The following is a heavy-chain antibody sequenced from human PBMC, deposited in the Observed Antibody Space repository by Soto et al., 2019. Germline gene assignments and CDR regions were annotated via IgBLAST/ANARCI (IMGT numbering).Heavy chain of an antibody. Sequence: QVQLVESGGGLVKPGGSLRLSCAASGFTFSDYYMSWIRQAPGKGLEWVSYFSSSGSTIYYAVSVKGRFTISRDNAKNSLYLQMNRLRADDTAVYYCARDYAEPRYYYGMDVWGQGTTVTVSS. V-gene: IGHV3-11*01. CDR2: FSSSGSTI. CDR1: GFTFSDYY. D-gene: IGHD4-17*01. CDR3: ARDYAEPRYYYGMDV. J-gene: IGHJ6*02.